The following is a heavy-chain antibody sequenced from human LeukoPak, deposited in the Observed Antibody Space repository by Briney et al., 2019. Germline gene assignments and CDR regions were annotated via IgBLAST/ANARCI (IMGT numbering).Heavy chain of an antibody. V-gene: IGHV4-59*01. J-gene: IGHJ5*02. CDR1: GGSISGYY. CDR2: IYYSGST. CDR3: ARVGHNCGGDCYSPWFDP. Sequence: SETLSLTCTGSGGSISGYYWSWIRQPPGKGLEWVGDIYYSGSTNYNPSLKSRVTISVDTSKDQFSLKLTSVTAADTAVYYCARVGHNCGGDCYSPWFDPWGQGTLVTVSS. D-gene: IGHD2-21*02.